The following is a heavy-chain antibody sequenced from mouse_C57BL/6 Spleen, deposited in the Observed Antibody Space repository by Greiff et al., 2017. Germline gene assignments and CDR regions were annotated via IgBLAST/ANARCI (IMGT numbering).Heavy chain of an antibody. Sequence: EVQGVESGGDLVKPGGSLKLSCAASGFTFSSYGMSWVRQTPDKRLEWVATISSGGSYTYYPDSVKGRFTISRDNAKNTLYLQMSSLKSEDTAMYYCARGDGPMDYWGQGTSVTVSS. CDR1: GFTFSSYG. J-gene: IGHJ4*01. CDR2: ISSGGSYT. CDR3: ARGDGPMDY. D-gene: IGHD2-3*01. V-gene: IGHV5-6*01.